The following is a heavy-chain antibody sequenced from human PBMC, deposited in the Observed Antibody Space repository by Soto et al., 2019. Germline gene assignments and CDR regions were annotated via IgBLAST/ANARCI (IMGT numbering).Heavy chain of an antibody. V-gene: IGHV4-61*01. D-gene: IGHD3-3*01. CDR2: VYHTGRT. Sequence: PSETLSLTCTVSGGSFKSGSYSWSWIRQPPGKGLEWIGYVYHTGRTSYNPSLKSRVSISMDTSKNQFSLNLDSVTAADTAVYFCARDFASFDSWGQGTLVTVSS. CDR3: ARDFASFDS. J-gene: IGHJ4*02. CDR1: GGSFKSGSYS.